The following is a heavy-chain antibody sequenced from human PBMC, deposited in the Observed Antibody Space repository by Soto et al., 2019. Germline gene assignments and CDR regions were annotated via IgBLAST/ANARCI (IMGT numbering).Heavy chain of an antibody. CDR3: AKDRFSGPVAGPFDY. CDR1: GFTFSSYA. J-gene: IGHJ4*02. Sequence: GGSLRLSCAASGFTFSSYAMSWVRQAPGKGLEWVSGISGSCDDIYYADSMKGRFTISRDNPKNTLYLQMNSLRAEDTAIYYCAKDRFSGPVAGPFDYWGQGTLVTVSS. D-gene: IGHD6-19*01. CDR2: ISGSCDDI. V-gene: IGHV3-23*01.